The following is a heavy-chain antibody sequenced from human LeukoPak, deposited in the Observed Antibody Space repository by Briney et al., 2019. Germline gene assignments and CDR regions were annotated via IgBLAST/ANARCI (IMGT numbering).Heavy chain of an antibody. Sequence: SETLSLTCTVSGGSISSYYWSWIRQPPGKGLEWIGYIYYSGSTNYNPSLKSRVTISVDTSKNQFSLKLSSATAADTAVYYCARHQVDYGDYVNAFDIWGQGTMVTVSS. D-gene: IGHD4-17*01. V-gene: IGHV4-59*08. J-gene: IGHJ3*02. CDR3: ARHQVDYGDYVNAFDI. CDR1: GGSISSYY. CDR2: IYYSGST.